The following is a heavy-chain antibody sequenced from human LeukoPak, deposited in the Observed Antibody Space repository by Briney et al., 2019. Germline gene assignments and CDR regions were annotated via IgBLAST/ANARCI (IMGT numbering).Heavy chain of an antibody. CDR1: GGSISSYY. D-gene: IGHD3-22*01. Sequence: TSETLSLTCTVSGGSISSYYWSWIRQPPGKGLEWIGYIYYSGSTNYNPSLKSRVTISVDTSKNQFSLKLSSVTAADTAVYYCARGRQDVTMIVVVMTAVSYYLDVWGKGTTVTVS. J-gene: IGHJ6*03. CDR3: ARGRQDVTMIVVVMTAVSYYLDV. V-gene: IGHV4-59*12. CDR2: IYYSGST.